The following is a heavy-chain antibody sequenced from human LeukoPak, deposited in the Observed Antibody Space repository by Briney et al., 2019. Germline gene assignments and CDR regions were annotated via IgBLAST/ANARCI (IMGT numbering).Heavy chain of an antibody. Sequence: ASVKVSCKASGYTFTGYYMHWVRQAPGQGLEWMGWINPNSGGTNYAQDFHGRVTMTRDTSISTAYMELSRLRSDDTAVYYCARDWYCSGGSCQDCFDPWGQGTLVTVSS. CDR3: ARDWYCSGGSCQDCFDP. CDR2: INPNSGGT. CDR1: GYTFTGYY. D-gene: IGHD2-15*01. V-gene: IGHV1-2*02. J-gene: IGHJ5*02.